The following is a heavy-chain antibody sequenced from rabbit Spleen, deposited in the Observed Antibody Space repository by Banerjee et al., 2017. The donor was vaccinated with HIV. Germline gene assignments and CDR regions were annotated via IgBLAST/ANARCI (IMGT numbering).Heavy chain of an antibody. CDR1: GFSFSDRDV. J-gene: IGHJ4*01. CDR2: IYTGSGGST. Sequence: QEHLEESGGGLVKPETSLTLTCKASGFSFSDRDVMCWVRQAPGKGLEWIACIYTGSGGSTVYASWAKGRFTISKTSSTTVTLQMTRLTAADTATYFCARDDGSYDYIDGYFNLWGQGTLVTVS. D-gene: IGHD6-1*01. CDR3: ARDDGSYDYIDGYFNL. V-gene: IGHV1S45*01.